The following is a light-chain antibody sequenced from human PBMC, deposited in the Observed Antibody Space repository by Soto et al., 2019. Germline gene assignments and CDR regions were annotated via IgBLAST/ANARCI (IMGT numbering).Light chain of an antibody. CDR3: ISFTPSTTTHWV. V-gene: IGLV2-14*01. J-gene: IGLJ3*02. Sequence: SVLTQPPSGSGAPGEAITISCNGTSSDVGDYNRVSWYQHHPGKAPKLMIFEVTNRPSGISDRFSGFKSGSTASLTISELQPDDEADYYCISFTPSTTTHWVFGGGTKVTVL. CDR1: SSDVGDYNR. CDR2: EVT.